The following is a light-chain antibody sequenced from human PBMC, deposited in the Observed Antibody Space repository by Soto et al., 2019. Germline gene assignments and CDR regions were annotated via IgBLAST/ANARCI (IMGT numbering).Light chain of an antibody. CDR2: ANN. V-gene: IGLV1-40*01. J-gene: IGLJ1*01. CDR1: SSNIGAGYD. CDR3: SSYTSSSTPLYV. Sequence: QSVLTQPPSVSGAPGQRVTISCSGSSSNIGAGYDVHWYQQLPGTAPKLLISANNIRPSGVPDRFSGSKSGTSASLAITGLQAEDEADYYCSSYTSSSTPLYVFGTGTKLTVL.